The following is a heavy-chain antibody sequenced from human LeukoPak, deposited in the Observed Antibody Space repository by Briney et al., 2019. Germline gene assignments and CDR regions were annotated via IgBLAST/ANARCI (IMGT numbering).Heavy chain of an antibody. CDR2: ISAYNGNT. CDR3: AREYHYYGSGSAFDY. CDR1: GYTFTSYG. D-gene: IGHD3-10*01. V-gene: IGHV1-18*04. J-gene: IGHJ4*02. Sequence: ASVNVSCKASGYTFTSYGISWVRQAPGQGLEWMGWISAYNGNTNYAQKLQGRVTMTTDTSTSTAYMELRSLRSDDTAVYYCAREYHYYGSGSAFDYWGRGTLVTVSS.